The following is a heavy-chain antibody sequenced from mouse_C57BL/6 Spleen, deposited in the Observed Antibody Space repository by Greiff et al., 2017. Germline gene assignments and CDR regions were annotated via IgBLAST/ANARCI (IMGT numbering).Heavy chain of an antibody. CDR2: IDPSDSYT. CDR1: GYTFTSYW. J-gene: IGHJ4*01. Sequence: VQLQQPGAELVRPGTSVKLSCKASGYTFTSYWMPWVKQRPGQGLEWIGVIDPSDSYTNYNQKFKGKATLTVDTSSSTAYMQLSSLTSEDSAVYYCARFVRYYAMDYWGQGASVTVAS. CDR3: ARFVRYYAMDY. V-gene: IGHV1-59*01.